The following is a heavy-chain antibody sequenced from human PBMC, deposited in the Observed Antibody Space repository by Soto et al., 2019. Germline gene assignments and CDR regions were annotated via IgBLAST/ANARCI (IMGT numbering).Heavy chain of an antibody. CDR3: ARDPAYSSSSQRYDAFDI. CDR1: GGSISSGGYY. V-gene: IGHV4-31*03. J-gene: IGHJ3*02. CDR2: IYYSGST. Sequence: QVQLQESGPGLVKPSQTLSLTCTVSGGSISSGGYYWSWIRQHPGKGLGGIGYIYYSGSTYYNPSLKSRVTISVDTSKNQFSLKLSSVTAADTAVYYCARDPAYSSSSQRYDAFDIWGQGTMVTVSS. D-gene: IGHD6-6*01.